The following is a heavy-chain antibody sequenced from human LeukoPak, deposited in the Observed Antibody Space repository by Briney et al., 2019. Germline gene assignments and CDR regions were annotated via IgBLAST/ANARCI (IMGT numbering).Heavy chain of an antibody. Sequence: GSLRLSCVASGFTSSTYNMNWVRQAPGKGLEWIGQINHSGSTNYNPSLKSRVTISVDTSKNQFSLKLSSVTAADTAVYYCARGRYRFDPWGQGTLVTVSS. D-gene: IGHD5-18*01. V-gene: IGHV4-34*01. J-gene: IGHJ5*02. CDR3: ARGRYRFDP. CDR2: INHSGST. CDR1: GFTSSTYN.